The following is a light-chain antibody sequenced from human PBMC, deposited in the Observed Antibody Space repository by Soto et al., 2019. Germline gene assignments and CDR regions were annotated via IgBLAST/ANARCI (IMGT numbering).Light chain of an antibody. CDR1: QSVARNS. V-gene: IGKV3-20*01. Sequence: ENVLMQSPGRLSLSPGQRATLSCRASQSVARNSIAWYQQKVGQPPRLLIYGASGRATGVPDRISGSGSGTVFTLTIERVEAEDFAVYHCQQYATSPLTFGGGTTLEIK. J-gene: IGKJ4*01. CDR3: QQYATSPLT. CDR2: GAS.